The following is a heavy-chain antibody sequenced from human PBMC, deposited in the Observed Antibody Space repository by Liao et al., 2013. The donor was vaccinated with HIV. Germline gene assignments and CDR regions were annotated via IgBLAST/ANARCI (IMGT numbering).Heavy chain of an antibody. Sequence: QVQLQESGPGLVRPSETLSLTCSVSGDSINSDDYYWSWLRQPPGKGLEWSGVRFIHSGSTNYHPSLKSRLAISIDTSKHQFILSLTSVTAADTAVYYCARILRRSGYYFDFLGPGNSRSASPQ. V-gene: IGHV4-30-4*01. D-gene: IGHD2-2*01. CDR3: ARILRRSGYYFDF. CDR2: FIHSGST. J-gene: IGHJ4*02. CDR1: GDSINSDDYY.